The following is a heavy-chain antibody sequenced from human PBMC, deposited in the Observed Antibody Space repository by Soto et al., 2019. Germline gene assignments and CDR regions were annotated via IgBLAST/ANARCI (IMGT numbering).Heavy chain of an antibody. J-gene: IGHJ4*02. D-gene: IGHD3-16*01. V-gene: IGHV1-18*01. CDR1: GYTFISYG. CDR2: INAYNGNT. CDR3: ARDPALGGPFEY. Sequence: QVQLVQSGAEVKKPGASVKVSCKASGYTFISYGISWVRQAPGQGLEWMGWINAYNGNTKYAQKRKGRVTMTTDTSTSTAYMEVRSLRSDDTAVYYCARDPALGGPFEYWGQGTLVTVSS.